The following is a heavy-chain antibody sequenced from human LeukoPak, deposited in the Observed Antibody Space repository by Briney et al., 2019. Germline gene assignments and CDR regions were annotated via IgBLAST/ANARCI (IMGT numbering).Heavy chain of an antibody. J-gene: IGHJ3*02. CDR2: IYRSGST. D-gene: IGHD6-13*01. CDR3: ARTGLESSSWHDAFDI. CDR1: GGSISSGGYY. V-gene: IGHV4-30-2*01. Sequence: PSETLSLTCTVSGGSISSGGYYWSWIRQPPGKGLEWIGYIYRSGSTYYNPSLKNRVTISVDRSKNQFSLKLSSVTAADTAVYYCARTGLESSSWHDAFDIWGQGTMVTVSS.